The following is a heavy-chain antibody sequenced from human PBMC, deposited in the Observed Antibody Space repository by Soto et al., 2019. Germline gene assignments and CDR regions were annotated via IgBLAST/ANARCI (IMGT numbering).Heavy chain of an antibody. Sequence: GWSLRLSCAASGFKFSNYAMSWVRQAPGKGLEWVSLISATGGGTYYADSVKGRFTISRDNSHNTLYLQVHSLTAEDTAVYYCAKDRRAGGNSAFYFDFWGQGAQVTVSP. CDR2: ISATGGGT. J-gene: IGHJ4*02. D-gene: IGHD3-16*01. V-gene: IGHV3-23*01. CDR1: GFKFSNYA. CDR3: AKDRRAGGNSAFYFDF.